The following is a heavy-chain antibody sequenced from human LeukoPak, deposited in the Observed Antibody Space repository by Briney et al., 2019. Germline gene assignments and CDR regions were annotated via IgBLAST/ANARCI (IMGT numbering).Heavy chain of an antibody. CDR3: ARDLEL. V-gene: IGHV1-2*02. Sequence: WASVKVSFTASGYTFTDYYIHWVRQAPGQGLEWMGWINPNSGGTNYAQNFQGRVTMTRDTSISTAYMELSRLRSDDTAVYYCARDLELWGQGTTVTVSS. CDR2: INPNSGGT. CDR1: GYTFTDYY. J-gene: IGHJ6*02.